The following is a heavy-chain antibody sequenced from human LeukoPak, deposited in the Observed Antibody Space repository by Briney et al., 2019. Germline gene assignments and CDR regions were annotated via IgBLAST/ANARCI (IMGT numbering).Heavy chain of an antibody. V-gene: IGHV4-59*01. CDR1: GGHISTCY. J-gene: IGHJ4*02. CDR2: IYYSGST. CDR3: ARGITDSIWYLDY. D-gene: IGHD3-22*01. Sequence: PSETLSLTCTVSGGHISTCYWSWIRQAPGKGLEWIGYIYYSGSTKYNPSLKSRVTISVDTSKNQFSLKLSSVTAADTAVYFCARGITDSIWYLDYWGQGTLVTVSS.